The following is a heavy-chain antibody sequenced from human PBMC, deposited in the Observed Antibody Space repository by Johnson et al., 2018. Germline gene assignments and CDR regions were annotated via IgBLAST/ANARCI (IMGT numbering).Heavy chain of an antibody. D-gene: IGHD4-11*01. CDR1: GFTFSDYY. V-gene: IGHV3-11*01. CDR2: ISSSGSTI. CDR3: AKDRYSMYDALDI. J-gene: IGHJ3*02. Sequence: QVQLVQSGGGLVQPGGSLRLSCAASGFTFSDYYMSWIRQAPGKGLEWVSYISSSGSTIYYADSVKGRFTISRDNAKNSLYLQMNSLRAEEPAVDYCAKDRYSMYDALDIWGQGTMVTVSS.